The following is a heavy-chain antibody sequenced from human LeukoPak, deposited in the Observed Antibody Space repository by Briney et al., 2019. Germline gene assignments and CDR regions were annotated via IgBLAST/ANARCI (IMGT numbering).Heavy chain of an antibody. Sequence: SETLSLTCTVSGGSISSYYWSWIRQPPGKGLEWIGYIYYSGSTNYNPSLKSRVTISVDTSKNQFSLKLSSVTAADTAVYYCARGDCSGSICYSPMDVWGTGTTVTVSS. J-gene: IGHJ6*03. V-gene: IGHV4-59*01. CDR2: IYYSGST. CDR1: GGSISSYY. CDR3: ARGDCSGSICYSPMDV. D-gene: IGHD2-21*01.